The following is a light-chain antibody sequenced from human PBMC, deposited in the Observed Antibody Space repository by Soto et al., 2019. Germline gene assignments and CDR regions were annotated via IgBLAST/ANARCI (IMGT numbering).Light chain of an antibody. CDR1: QDIKNY. V-gene: IGKV1-33*01. Sequence: DIQMTQSPSSLSASVGDRVTITCQASQDIKNYLNWYQQKPGKAPNLLIYDASNLKTGVPSRFSGSGSGTHFTFTIRRPQPEDIATYYCQHYDHLPPLSFGGGTKVEIK. J-gene: IGKJ4*01. CDR2: DAS. CDR3: QHYDHLPPLS.